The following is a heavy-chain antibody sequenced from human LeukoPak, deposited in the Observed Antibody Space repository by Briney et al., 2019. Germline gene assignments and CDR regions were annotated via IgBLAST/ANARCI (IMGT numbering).Heavy chain of an antibody. V-gene: IGHV4-59*08. CDR2: IYYSGGT. CDR3: ARLGFSNSGSYLAPSDY. Sequence: SETLSLTCTVSGGSISSYYWSWIRQPPGKGLEWIGYIYYSGGTNYNPSLKSRVTISVDTSKNQFSLKLSSVTDADTAVYYCARLGFSNSGSYLAPSDYWGQGTLVTVSS. J-gene: IGHJ4*02. D-gene: IGHD1-26*01. CDR1: GGSISSYY.